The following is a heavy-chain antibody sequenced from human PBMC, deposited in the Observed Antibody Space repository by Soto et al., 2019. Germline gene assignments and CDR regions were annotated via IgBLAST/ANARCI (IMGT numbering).Heavy chain of an antibody. V-gene: IGHV4-39*01. CDR2: IYYSGST. Sequence: SETLSLTCTVSGGSISSSSYYWGWIRQPPGKGLEWIGSIYYSGSTYYNPSLKSRVTISVDTSKNQFSLKLSSVTAADTAVYYCARQRIPNYYGSGVVHGMDVWGQGTTVTGSS. CDR3: ARQRIPNYYGSGVVHGMDV. CDR1: GGSISSSSYY. J-gene: IGHJ6*02. D-gene: IGHD3-10*01.